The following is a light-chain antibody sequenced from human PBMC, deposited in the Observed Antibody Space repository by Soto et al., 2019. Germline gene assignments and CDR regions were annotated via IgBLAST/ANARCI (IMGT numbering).Light chain of an antibody. CDR1: SSNIGAGYD. CDR3: QSYDSSLSGSCV. CDR2: GNS. Sequence: SALPQPASVSRAPGQRVTISCTGSSSNIGAGYDVHWYQQLPGTAPKLLIYGNSNRPSGVPDRFSGSKSGTSASLAITGLQAEDEADYYCQSYDSSLSGSCVFGTGTKVTVL. V-gene: IGLV1-40*01. J-gene: IGLJ1*01.